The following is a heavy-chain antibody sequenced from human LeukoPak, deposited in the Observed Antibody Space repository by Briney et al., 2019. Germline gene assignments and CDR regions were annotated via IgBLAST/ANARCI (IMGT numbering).Heavy chain of an antibody. Sequence: PGGSLRLSCGASGFTFSSYSMNWVRQAPGKGLEWVSYISSSSGTIYYADSVKGRFTISRDNAKNSLYLQMNSLRAEDTAVYYCVRDLGIAVAPGYWGQGTLVTVSS. CDR1: GFTFSSYS. V-gene: IGHV3-48*01. CDR3: VRDLGIAVAPGY. CDR2: ISSSSGTI. D-gene: IGHD6-19*01. J-gene: IGHJ4*02.